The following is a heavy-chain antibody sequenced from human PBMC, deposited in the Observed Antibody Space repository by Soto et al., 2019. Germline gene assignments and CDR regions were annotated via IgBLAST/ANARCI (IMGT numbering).Heavy chain of an antibody. V-gene: IGHV3-9*01. CDR1: GFTFDDYA. CDR3: AKDGGY. Sequence: EVQLVESGGGLVQPGRSLRLSCAASGFTFDDYAMHWVRQAPGKGLEWVSGISWNSGSIGYADSVKGRFTISRDNAKNSLYLQMNSLRAEDTALYYCAKDGGYWGQGTLVTVSS. J-gene: IGHJ4*02. D-gene: IGHD3-16*01. CDR2: ISWNSGSI.